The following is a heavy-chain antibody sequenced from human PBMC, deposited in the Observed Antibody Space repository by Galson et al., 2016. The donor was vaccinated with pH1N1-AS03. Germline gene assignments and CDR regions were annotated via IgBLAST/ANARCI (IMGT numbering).Heavy chain of an antibody. CDR1: GFSFSEYD. CDR3: GNGGSSSGAGH. V-gene: IGHV3-30*18. D-gene: IGHD3-16*01. J-gene: IGHJ1*01. CDR2: SSVDGINK. Sequence: SLRLSCAASGFSFSEYDVHWARRAPGKGLEWVALSSVDGINKYYGDSVKGRFTVSRDNSKNTLYLQMNSLRAEDTGVYYCGNGGSSSGAGHLGQGTLVTVSS.